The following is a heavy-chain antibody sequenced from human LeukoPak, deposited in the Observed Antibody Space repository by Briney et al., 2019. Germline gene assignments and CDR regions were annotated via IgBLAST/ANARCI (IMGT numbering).Heavy chain of an antibody. J-gene: IGHJ4*02. Sequence: ASAKVSCKASGYTFTNYGFTWVRQAPGQGLEWMGWISAYNGNTNYAQKLQGRVTMTTDTSTRTAYMELRSLRSDDTAVYYCARDYCSSTSCYFDYWGQGTLVTVSS. V-gene: IGHV1-18*04. CDR3: ARDYCSSTSCYFDY. D-gene: IGHD2-2*01. CDR1: GYTFTNYG. CDR2: ISAYNGNT.